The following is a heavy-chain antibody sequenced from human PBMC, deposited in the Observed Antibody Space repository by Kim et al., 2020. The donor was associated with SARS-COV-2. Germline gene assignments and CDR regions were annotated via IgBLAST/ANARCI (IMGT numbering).Heavy chain of an antibody. CDR1: GGSFSGYY. J-gene: IGHJ4*02. Sequence: SETLSLTCAVYGGSFSGYYWSWIRQPPGKGLEWIGEINHSGSTNYNPSLKSRVTISVDTSKNQFSLKLSSVTAADTAVYYCGVMVYAIQVYWGQGTLVTVSS. V-gene: IGHV4-34*01. CDR3: GVMVYAIQVY. D-gene: IGHD2-8*01. CDR2: INHSGST.